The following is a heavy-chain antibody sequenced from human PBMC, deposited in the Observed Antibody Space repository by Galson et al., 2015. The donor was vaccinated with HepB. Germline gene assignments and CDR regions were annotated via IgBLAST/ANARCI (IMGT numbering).Heavy chain of an antibody. V-gene: IGHV3-21*01. J-gene: IGHJ5*02. CDR1: GFTFSSYF. Sequence: SLRLSCATSGFTFSSYFMSWVRQAPGKGLEWVSSISNSANYTHCADSMKGRFIISRDDAKDSLSLQINSLRAEDTAVYYCARDSSDWHTFDLWGQGTLVTVSS. CDR3: ARDSSDWHTFDL. D-gene: IGHD6-19*01. CDR2: ISNSANYT.